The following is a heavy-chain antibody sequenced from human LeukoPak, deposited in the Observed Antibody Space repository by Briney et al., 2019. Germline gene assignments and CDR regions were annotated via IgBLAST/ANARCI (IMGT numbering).Heavy chain of an antibody. CDR3: ARAGNLYGSGSYYSDY. CDR2: FSGSGTST. D-gene: IGHD3-10*01. Sequence: GGSLRLSCAAPGFTFSSYAMSWVRQAPGKGPEWVSSFSGSGTSTYYADSVKGRFTISRDNSKNTLYLQMNSLRAEDTAVYYCARAGNLYGSGSYYSDYWGQGTLVTVSS. CDR1: GFTFSSYA. V-gene: IGHV3-23*01. J-gene: IGHJ4*02.